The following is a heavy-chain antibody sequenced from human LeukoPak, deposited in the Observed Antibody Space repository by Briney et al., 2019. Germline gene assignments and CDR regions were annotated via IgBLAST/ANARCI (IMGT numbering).Heavy chain of an antibody. D-gene: IGHD6-13*01. V-gene: IGHV3-64*04. J-gene: IGHJ6*02. Sequence: SGESLRHSYSASGFTISDYTMHWVRPAPGKGLEYVSTINDNGHYTYYADSVKRRFTNSRDNAKNSLYLQMNSLRAEDTAVYYCARDSGYSSSWHGYYYGMDVWGQGTTVTVSS. CDR1: GFTISDYT. CDR3: ARDSGYSSSWHGYYYGMDV. CDR2: INDNGHYT.